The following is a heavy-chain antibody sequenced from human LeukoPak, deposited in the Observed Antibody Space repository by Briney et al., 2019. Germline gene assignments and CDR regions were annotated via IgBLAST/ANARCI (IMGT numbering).Heavy chain of an antibody. V-gene: IGHV4-39*01. CDR3: ARHSDSGNYHDPFDI. J-gene: IGHJ3*02. Sequence: PSETLSLTCTVSGGSISSSRYYWAWIRQPPGKGLDWIGSISYSGSTYYNSSLKSRLTISVDTSKNQFSLRLSSVTAADTAVYYCARHSDSGNYHDPFDIWGQGTMATVSS. D-gene: IGHD1-26*01. CDR1: GGSISSSRYY. CDR2: ISYSGST.